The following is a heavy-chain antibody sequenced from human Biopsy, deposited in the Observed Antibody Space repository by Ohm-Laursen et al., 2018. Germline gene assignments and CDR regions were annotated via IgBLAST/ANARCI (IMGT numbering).Heavy chain of an antibody. Sequence: TLSLTCAVSGGSFTGHYWSWIWQPPGQGLEWIGHISCTGYTSYNASLKSRVTISVDTSRKHFSLRLSSLTAADTAVYYCARGSNDSGGLYFPRWGQGTLLTVSS. CDR2: ISCTGYT. CDR1: GGSFTGHY. V-gene: IGHV4-59*11. J-gene: IGHJ4*02. D-gene: IGHD4-23*01. CDR3: ARGSNDSGGLYFPR.